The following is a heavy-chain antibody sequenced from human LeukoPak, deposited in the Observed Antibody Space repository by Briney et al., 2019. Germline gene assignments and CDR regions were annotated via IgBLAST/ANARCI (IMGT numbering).Heavy chain of an antibody. J-gene: IGHJ4*02. CDR1: GGSFSGYY. V-gene: IGHV4-34*01. Sequence: PSETLSLTCAVYGGSFSGYYWSWIRQPPGEGLEWIGEINHSGSTNYNPSLKSRVTISVDTSKNQFSLKLSSVTAADTAVYYCARDQGSGHEFDYWGQGTLVIVSS. CDR2: INHSGST. D-gene: IGHD6-19*01. CDR3: ARDQGSGHEFDY.